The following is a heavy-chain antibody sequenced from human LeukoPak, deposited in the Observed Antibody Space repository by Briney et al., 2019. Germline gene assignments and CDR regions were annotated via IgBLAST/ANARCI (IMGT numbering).Heavy chain of an antibody. CDR1: GFTFSSYA. D-gene: IGHD3-22*01. J-gene: IGHJ4*02. CDR2: ISYDGSNK. V-gene: IGHV3-30*04. CDR3: ARGGHSSGYYYAFDY. Sequence: GRSLRLSCAASGFTFSSYAMHWVRQAPGKGLEWVAVISYDGSNKYYADSVKGRFTISRDNPKNTLYLQMNSLRAEDTAVYYCARGGHSSGYYYAFDYWGQGTLVTVSS.